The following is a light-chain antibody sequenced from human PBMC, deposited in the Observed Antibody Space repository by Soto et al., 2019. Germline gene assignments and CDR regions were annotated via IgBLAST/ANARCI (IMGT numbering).Light chain of an antibody. CDR2: GAS. Sequence: EILMTQSPATLSVSPGERATLSCRASQNIRSNLAWYQHKPGQAPRLLMYGASTRATNIPARFSGSGSGTEFTLTISSLEPEDFAVYYCQQYGSSLFTFGPGTKVDIK. CDR3: QQYGSSLFT. V-gene: IGKV3-15*01. J-gene: IGKJ3*01. CDR1: QNIRSN.